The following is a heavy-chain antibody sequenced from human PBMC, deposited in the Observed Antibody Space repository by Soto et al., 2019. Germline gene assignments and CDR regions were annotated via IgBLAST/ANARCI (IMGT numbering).Heavy chain of an antibody. CDR2: VYPSGHT. V-gene: IGHV4-4*07. D-gene: IGHD1-7*01. Sequence: ETLSLTCSGSGDSIRIYSWNWIRQSSGRGLEWIGRVYPSGHTQYRSSFETRVTVSVDMSTNQFFLELRSVTAADTTVYYCARESGENWSYEAYWGQGTQVTVYS. CDR1: GDSIRIYS. J-gene: IGHJ4*02. CDR3: ARESGENWSYEAY.